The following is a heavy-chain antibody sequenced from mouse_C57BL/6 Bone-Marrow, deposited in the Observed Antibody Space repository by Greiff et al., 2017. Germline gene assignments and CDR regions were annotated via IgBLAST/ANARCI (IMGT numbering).Heavy chain of an antibody. J-gene: IGHJ3*01. Sequence: VQLKQSGAELVRPGASVKLSCTASGFNIKDDYMHWVKQRPEQGLEWIGWIDPENGDTEYASKFQGKATNTADTSSNTAYLQLSSLTSEDTAVYYCTSLGGGLRRGAYWGQGTLVTVSA. CDR3: TSLGGGLRRGAY. V-gene: IGHV14-4*01. D-gene: IGHD2-4*01. CDR2: IDPENGDT. CDR1: GFNIKDDY.